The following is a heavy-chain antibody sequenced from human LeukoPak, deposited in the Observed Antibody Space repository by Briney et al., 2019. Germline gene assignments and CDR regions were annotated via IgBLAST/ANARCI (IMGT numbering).Heavy chain of an antibody. CDR2: IKQDGSEK. CDR1: GITLSSYW. D-gene: IGHD6-13*01. Sequence: QAGGSLRLSCAASGITLSSYWMSWVRQAPGKGLEWVAKIKQDGSEKYYVDSVKGRFTISRDNAKNSLYLQMNSLRAEDTAVYYCARDESAAAGNPIDYWGQGTLVTVSS. CDR3: ARDESAAAGNPIDY. J-gene: IGHJ4*02. V-gene: IGHV3-7*01.